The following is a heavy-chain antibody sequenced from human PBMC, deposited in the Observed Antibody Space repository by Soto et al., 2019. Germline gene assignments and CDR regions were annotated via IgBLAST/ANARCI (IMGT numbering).Heavy chain of an antibody. CDR1: GGTFSSYA. CDR3: ARVIVVVPAAISAGWFDP. J-gene: IGHJ5*02. V-gene: IGHV1-69*06. CDR2: IIPIFGTA. Sequence: GASVKVSCKASGGTFSSYAISWVRQAPGQGLEWMGGIIPIFGTANYAQKFQGRVTITADKSTSTAYMELSSLRSEDTAVYYCARVIVVVPAAISAGWFDPWGQGTLVTVS. D-gene: IGHD2-2*01.